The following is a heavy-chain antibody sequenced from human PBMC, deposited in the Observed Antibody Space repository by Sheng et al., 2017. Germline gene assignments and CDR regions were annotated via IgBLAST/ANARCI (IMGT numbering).Heavy chain of an antibody. Sequence: QVQLVQSGAEVKKPGSSVKVSCKASGGTFSSYAISWVRQAPGQGLEWMGGIIPIFGTANYAQKFQGRVTITADESTSTAYMELSSLRSEDTAVYYCARSTTVTSPPYYYYGMDVWGQGTTVTVSS. CDR3: ARSTTVTSPPYYYYGMDV. CDR2: IIPIFGTA. D-gene: IGHD4-17*01. V-gene: IGHV1-69*13. J-gene: IGHJ6*02. CDR1: GGTFSSYA.